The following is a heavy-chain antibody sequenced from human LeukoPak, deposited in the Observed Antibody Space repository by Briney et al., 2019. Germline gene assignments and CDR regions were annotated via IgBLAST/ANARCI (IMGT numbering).Heavy chain of an antibody. CDR2: ISGTGGTT. CDR1: GLTSSTHA. D-gene: IGHD3-10*01. V-gene: IGHV3-23*01. J-gene: IGHJ4*02. Sequence: GGSLRLSCAASGLTSSTHAMSWVRQAPGKGLEGVSSISGTGGTTSTADSVKGRFTISRDSSKNTLSLQMNNLRAEDTAVYYCAKYNGSYYVFSPIDCWGQGTLVTVSS. CDR3: AKYNGSYYVFSPIDC.